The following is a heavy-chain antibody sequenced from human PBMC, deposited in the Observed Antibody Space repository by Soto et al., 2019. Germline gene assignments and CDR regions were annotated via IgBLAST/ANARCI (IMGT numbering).Heavy chain of an antibody. D-gene: IGHD3-22*01. CDR2: INPNSGAT. J-gene: IGHJ4*02. CDR3: APHYPDSSGYFDH. CDR1: GYMFTGNY. V-gene: IGHV1-2*02. Sequence: QVQLVQSGTEVKKPGASVKVSCKASGYMFTGNYMHWVRQAPGQGLEYMGWINPNSGATNYAQKFQGRVTMTWDTSISKAYVELSRLRSDDTAVYYCAPHYPDSSGYFDHWGQGTLVTVSS.